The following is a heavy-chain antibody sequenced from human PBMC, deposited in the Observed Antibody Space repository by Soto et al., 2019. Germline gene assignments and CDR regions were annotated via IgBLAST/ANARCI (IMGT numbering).Heavy chain of an antibody. V-gene: IGHV3-49*03. CDR1: GFTFGDYA. D-gene: IGHD1-26*01. CDR3: TSGRYSYYYYYYGMDV. CDR2: IRSKAYGGTT. J-gene: IGHJ6*02. Sequence: GSLRLSCTASGFTFGDYAMSWFRQAPGKGLEWVGFIRSKAYGGTTEYAASVKGRFTILRDDSKSIAYLQMNSLKTEDTAVYYCTSGRYSYYYYYYGMDVWGQGTTVTVSS.